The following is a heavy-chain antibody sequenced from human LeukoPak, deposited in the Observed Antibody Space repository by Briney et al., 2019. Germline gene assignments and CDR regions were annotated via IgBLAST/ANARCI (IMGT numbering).Heavy chain of an antibody. V-gene: IGHV4-31*03. CDR2: IYHSGST. D-gene: IGHD5-12*01. J-gene: IGHJ4*02. Sequence: SETLSLTCTVSGGSISSGGYFWNWIRQHPGKGLEWIGNIYHSGSTYHNPSLKSRVTISVDTSKNQFSLKLSSVTAAGTAVYYCARRYSGYEYFDYWGQGTLVTVSS. CDR1: GGSISSGGYF. CDR3: ARRYSGYEYFDY.